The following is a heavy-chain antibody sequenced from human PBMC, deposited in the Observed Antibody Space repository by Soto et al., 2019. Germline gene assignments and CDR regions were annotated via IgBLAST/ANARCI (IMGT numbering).Heavy chain of an antibody. CDR3: ARGVNDDS. CDR1: GFSVGGNP. CDR2: IHTGGST. D-gene: IGHD3-10*01. J-gene: IGHJ4*02. Sequence: VKLVESGGGLMQPGGSLRLSCAASGFSVGGNPMTWVRQAPGKGLEWVAGIHTGGSTFYADSVRGRFTTSRDNSKNTVDLQMNSLSVGDTAIYFCARGVNDDSWGQGTLVIVSS. V-gene: IGHV3-53*01.